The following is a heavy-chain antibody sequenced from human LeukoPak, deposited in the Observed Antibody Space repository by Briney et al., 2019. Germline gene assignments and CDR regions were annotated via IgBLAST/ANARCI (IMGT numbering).Heavy chain of an antibody. V-gene: IGHV3-21*01. CDR3: ARDLALHSGRDAGAFDI. CDR2: ISSSSSYI. CDR1: GFTFSSYS. Sequence: GWSLRLSCAASGFTFSSYSMNWVRQAPGKGLEWVSSISSSSSYIYYADSVKGRFTISRGNAKNSLYLQMNSLRAEDTAVYYCARDLALHSGRDAGAFDIWGQGTMVTVSS. D-gene: IGHD1-26*01. J-gene: IGHJ3*02.